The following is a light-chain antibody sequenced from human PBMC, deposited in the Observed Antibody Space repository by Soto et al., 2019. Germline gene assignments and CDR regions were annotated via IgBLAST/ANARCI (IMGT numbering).Light chain of an antibody. CDR2: SAS. J-gene: IGKJ5*01. CDR3: QQSFSVPIN. CDR1: QSIAGY. V-gene: IGKV1-39*01. Sequence: DIQITQSPSSLSASVLERVTLTCLASQSIAGYLSWYQQRPGKAPKFLIYSASNLQRGVPSRFSGSGSGTDFSLTINGLQPEDFATYFCQQSFSVPINFGQGQRREIK.